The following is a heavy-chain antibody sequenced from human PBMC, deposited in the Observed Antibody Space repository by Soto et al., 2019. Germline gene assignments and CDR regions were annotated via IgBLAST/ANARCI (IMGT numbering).Heavy chain of an antibody. D-gene: IGHD6-6*01. CDR3: AREYSSSSKNAFDI. V-gene: IGHV4-59*01. CDR2: IYYSGST. CDR1: GGSISSYY. J-gene: IGHJ3*02. Sequence: QVQLQESGPGLVKPSETLSLTCTVSGGSISSYYWSWIRQPPGKGLEWFGYIYYSGSTNYNPSLKSRVTISVDTSKNQFSLKLSSVTAADTAVYYCAREYSSSSKNAFDIWGQGTMVTVSS.